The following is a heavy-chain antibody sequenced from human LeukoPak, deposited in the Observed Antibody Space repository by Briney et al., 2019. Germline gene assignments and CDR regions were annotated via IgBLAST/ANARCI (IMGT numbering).Heavy chain of an antibody. CDR1: GFTFSSYA. CDR2: ISGSGGST. D-gene: IGHD6-13*01. Sequence: GGSLRLSCAASGFTFSSYAMSWVRQAPGKGLEWVSAISGSGGSTYYADSVKGRFTISRDNSKNALYLQMNSLRAEDTAVYYCAKDYAAAGTEYYYYYGMDVWGQGTTVTVSS. J-gene: IGHJ6*02. V-gene: IGHV3-23*01. CDR3: AKDYAAAGTEYYYYYGMDV.